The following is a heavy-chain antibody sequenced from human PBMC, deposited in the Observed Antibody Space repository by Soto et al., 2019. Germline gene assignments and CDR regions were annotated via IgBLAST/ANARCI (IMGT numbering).Heavy chain of an antibody. CDR2: IYYSGST. CDR3: ARLLPHIVATTGRSDY. CDR1: GGSISSSSYY. V-gene: IGHV4-39*01. D-gene: IGHD5-12*01. Sequence: SETLSLTCTVSGGSISSSSYYWGWIRQPPGKGLEWIGSIYYSGSTYYNPSLKSRVTISVDTSKNQFSLKLSSVTAADTAVYYCARLLPHIVATTGRSDYWGQGTLVTVSS. J-gene: IGHJ4*02.